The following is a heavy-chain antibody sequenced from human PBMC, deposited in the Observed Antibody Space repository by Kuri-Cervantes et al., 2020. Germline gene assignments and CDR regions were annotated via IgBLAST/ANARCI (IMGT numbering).Heavy chain of an antibody. V-gene: IGHV3-30*18. D-gene: IGHD6-13*01. Sequence: LSLTCAASGFTFSSYWMSWVRQAPGKGLEWVAVISYDGSNKYYADSVKGRFTISRDNSKNTLYLQMNSLRAEDTAVYYCAKGGYSSSWYESDYYYYYGMDVWGQGTTVTVSS. CDR1: GFTFSSYW. CDR3: AKGGYSSSWYESDYYYYYGMDV. J-gene: IGHJ6*02. CDR2: ISYDGSNK.